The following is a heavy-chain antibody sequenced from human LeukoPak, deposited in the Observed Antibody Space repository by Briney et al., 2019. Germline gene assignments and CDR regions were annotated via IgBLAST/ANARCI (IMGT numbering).Heavy chain of an antibody. CDR2: ISSSSSYI. J-gene: IGHJ3*02. Sequence: GGSLRLSCAASGITFSSYSMNWVRQAPGKGLEWVSSISSSSSYIYYADSVKGRFTISRDNAKNSLYLQMNSLRAEDTAVYYCARASSRDFWSGYIDAFDIWGQGTMVTVSS. CDR3: ARASSRDFWSGYIDAFDI. D-gene: IGHD3-3*01. CDR1: GITFSSYS. V-gene: IGHV3-21*01.